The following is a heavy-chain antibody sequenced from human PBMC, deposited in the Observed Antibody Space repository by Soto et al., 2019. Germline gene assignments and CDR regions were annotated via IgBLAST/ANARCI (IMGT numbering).Heavy chain of an antibody. CDR3: ARDQGLGYCSGGSCYSHYGMDV. D-gene: IGHD2-15*01. CDR2: IYSGGST. V-gene: IGHV3-53*01. J-gene: IGHJ6*02. CDR1: GFTVISNY. Sequence: GGSLRLSCAASGFTVISNYMSWVRQAPGKGLEWVSVIYSGGSTYYADSVKGRFTISRDNSKNTLYLQMNSLRAEDTAVYYCARDQGLGYCSGGSCYSHYGMDVWGQGTTVTVSS.